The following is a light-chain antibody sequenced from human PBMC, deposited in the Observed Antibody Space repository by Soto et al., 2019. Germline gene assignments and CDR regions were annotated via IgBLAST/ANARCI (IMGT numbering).Light chain of an antibody. J-gene: IGKJ4*01. CDR2: GAS. V-gene: IGKV3-15*01. CDR3: QQYIRWPLT. CDR1: QSVSSN. Sequence: EIVMTQSPPTLSVSPGERATLSCRASQSVSSNLAWYQQEPGQAPSLLIYGASTRATGTPARFSGSGSGTEFTLTISSLQSEDFAVYYCQQYIRWPLTFGGGTKVDIK.